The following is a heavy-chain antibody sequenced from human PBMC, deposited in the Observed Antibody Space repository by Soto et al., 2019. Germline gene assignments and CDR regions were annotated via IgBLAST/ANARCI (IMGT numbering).Heavy chain of an antibody. V-gene: IGHV4-39*01. CDR3: ARRGRASGYYYMDV. CDR2: IYYSGST. D-gene: IGHD2-15*01. CDR1: GGSISSSSYY. J-gene: IGHJ6*03. Sequence: SSETLSLTCTVSGGSISSSSYYWGWIRQPPGKGLEWIGSIYYSGSTYYNPSLKSRVTISVDTSKNQFSLKLSSVTAADTAVYYCARRGRASGYYYMDVWGKGTTVTVSS.